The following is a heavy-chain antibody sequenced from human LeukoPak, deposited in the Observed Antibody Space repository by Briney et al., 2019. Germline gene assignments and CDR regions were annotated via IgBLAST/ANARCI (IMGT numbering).Heavy chain of an antibody. CDR3: ARAITPLVLELADY. CDR2: INPNSGGT. V-gene: IGHV1-2*06. Sequence: APVKVSCKASGYTFTGYFMHWVRQAPGQGLEWMGRINPNSGGTNYAQKFQGRVTMTRDTSISTAYMELSRLRSDDTAVYYCARAITPLVLELADYWGQGTLVTVSS. J-gene: IGHJ4*02. D-gene: IGHD1-7*01. CDR1: GYTFTGYF.